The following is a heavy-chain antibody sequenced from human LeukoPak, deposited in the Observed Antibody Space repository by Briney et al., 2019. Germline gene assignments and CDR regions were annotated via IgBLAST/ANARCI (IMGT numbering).Heavy chain of an antibody. CDR2: IYPSGSS. CDR1: GGSFSSTTHY. Sequence: SQTLSLTCSVSGGSFSSTTHYWSWLRQPAGKGLEWIGRIYPSGSSYYNPSLESRVTMSVDTSKNQFSLKLMSVTAADTAVYYCARVAYDFWSSYSPYYYYMDVWGKGTTVTVSS. CDR3: ARVAYDFWSSYSPYYYYMDV. V-gene: IGHV4-61*02. D-gene: IGHD3-3*01. J-gene: IGHJ6*03.